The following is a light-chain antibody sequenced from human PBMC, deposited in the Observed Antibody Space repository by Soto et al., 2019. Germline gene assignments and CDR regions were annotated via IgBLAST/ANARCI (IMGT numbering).Light chain of an antibody. CDR3: QQHGSSPWT. J-gene: IGKJ1*01. CDR2: GAS. V-gene: IGKV3-20*01. Sequence: EIVLTQSPGTLSLSPGERATLSCRASQSFSSSYLAWYQQKPGQAPRLLLYGASSRATGIPDRFSGSGAGTDFTLTIRRLEPEDFAVYYCQQHGSSPWTFGQGTKVEIK. CDR1: QSFSSSY.